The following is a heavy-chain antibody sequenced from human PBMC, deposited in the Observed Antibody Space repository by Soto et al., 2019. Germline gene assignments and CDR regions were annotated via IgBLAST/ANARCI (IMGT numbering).Heavy chain of an antibody. V-gene: IGHV3-23*01. CDR3: AKDHYYYDSSGYYY. J-gene: IGHJ4*02. D-gene: IGHD3-22*01. CDR2: ISGSGGST. Sequence: GGSLRLSCAASGFTFSSYAMSWVRQAPGKGLEWVSAISGSGGSTYYADSVKGRFTISRDNSKSTLYLQMNSLRAEDTAVYYCAKDHYYYDSSGYYYWGQGTLVTVSS. CDR1: GFTFSSYA.